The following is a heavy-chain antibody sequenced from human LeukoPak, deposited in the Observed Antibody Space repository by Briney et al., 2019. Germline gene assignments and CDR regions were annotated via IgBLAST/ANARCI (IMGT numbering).Heavy chain of an antibody. CDR1: GGSFSGYY. D-gene: IGHD3-10*01. J-gene: IGHJ4*02. Sequence: SEALSLTCAVYGGSFSGYYWSWIRQPPGKGLEWIGEINHSGSTNYSPSLKSRVTISVDTPKNQFSLKLSSVTAADTAVYYCARGRYYGSGSYRDWGQGTLVTVSS. CDR2: INHSGST. V-gene: IGHV4-34*01. CDR3: ARGRYYGSGSYRD.